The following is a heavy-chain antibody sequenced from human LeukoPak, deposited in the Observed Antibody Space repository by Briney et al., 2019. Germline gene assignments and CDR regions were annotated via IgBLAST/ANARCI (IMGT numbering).Heavy chain of an antibody. V-gene: IGHV4-39*01. CDR1: GGSIISSSYY. D-gene: IGHD2-21*02. CDR2: IYYSGIT. J-gene: IGHJ4*02. Sequence: PSETLSLTCTVSGGSIISSSYYWGWIRQPPGKGLEWIGSIYYSGITSYNPTLKSRVTISVDTSKNQFSLKLSSVPAADTAVYYCARLGVSPGQLIAYCGGDCYSIPDYWGQGTLVTVSS. CDR3: ARLGVSPGQLIAYCGGDCYSIPDY.